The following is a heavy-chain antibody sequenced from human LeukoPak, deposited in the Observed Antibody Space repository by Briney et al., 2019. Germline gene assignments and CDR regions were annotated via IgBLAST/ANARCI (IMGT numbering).Heavy chain of an antibody. CDR2: IIPIFGTA. Sequence: SVKVSCKASGGTFSSYAISWVRQAPGQGLEWMGGIIPIFGTANYAQKFQGRVTITTDESTSTAYMELSSLRSEDTAVYYCARWPSGYYDYNWFDPWGQGTLVTVSS. CDR3: ARWPSGYYDYNWFDP. V-gene: IGHV1-69*05. CDR1: GGTFSSYA. J-gene: IGHJ5*02. D-gene: IGHD3-22*01.